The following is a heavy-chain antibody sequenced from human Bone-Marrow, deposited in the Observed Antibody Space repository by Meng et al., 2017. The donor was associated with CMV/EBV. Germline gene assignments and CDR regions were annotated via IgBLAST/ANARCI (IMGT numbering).Heavy chain of an antibody. V-gene: IGHV3-30*04. CDR2: ISYDGSNK. D-gene: IGHD3-22*01. Sequence: GESLKISCAASGFTFSSYAMHWVRQTPGEGLEWVAVISYDGSNKYYADSVKGRFTISRDNSKNTLYLQMNSLRAEDTAVYYCAREGGKYYYDSSGIDYWGQGTLVTVSS. CDR1: GFTFSSYA. J-gene: IGHJ4*02. CDR3: AREGGKYYYDSSGIDY.